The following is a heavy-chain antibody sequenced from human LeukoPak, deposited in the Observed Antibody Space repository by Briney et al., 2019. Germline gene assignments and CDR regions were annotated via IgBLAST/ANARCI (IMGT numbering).Heavy chain of an antibody. J-gene: IGHJ4*02. Sequence: ASVEVSCKVSGYTLTELPMHWVRQAPGKGLEWMGGFDPEDGETIYAQKFQGRVTMTEDTSTDTAYMELSSLRSEDTAVYYCATAFVPASITEYYFDYWGQGTLVTVSS. CDR3: ATAFVPASITEYYFDY. V-gene: IGHV1-24*01. D-gene: IGHD3-3*01. CDR2: FDPEDGET. CDR1: GYTLTELP.